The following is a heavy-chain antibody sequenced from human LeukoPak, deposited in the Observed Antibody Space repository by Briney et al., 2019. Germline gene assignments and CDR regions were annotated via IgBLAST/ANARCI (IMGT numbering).Heavy chain of an antibody. CDR2: INHSGST. V-gene: IGHV4-34*01. Sequence: SETLSLTCAVYGGSFSGYYWSWLRQPPGKGLEWIGEINHSGSTNYNPSLKSRVTISVDTSKNQVSLKLSSVTAADTAVYYCARGYPGIAVAGTLDYWGQGTLVTVSS. D-gene: IGHD6-19*01. CDR3: ARGYPGIAVAGTLDY. J-gene: IGHJ4*02. CDR1: GGSFSGYY.